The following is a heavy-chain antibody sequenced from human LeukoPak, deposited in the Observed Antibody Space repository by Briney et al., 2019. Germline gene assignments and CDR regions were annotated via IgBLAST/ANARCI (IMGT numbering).Heavy chain of an antibody. V-gene: IGHV3-23*01. CDR3: AKDLWFGEPTDGMDV. CDR1: GFTFSSYA. J-gene: IGHJ6*04. Sequence: GGSLRLSCAASGFTFSSYAMSWVRQAPGKGLEWVSAISGSGGSTYYADSVKGRFTISRDNSKNTLYLRMNSLRAEDTAVYYCAKDLWFGEPTDGMDVWGKGTTVTVSS. CDR2: ISGSGGST. D-gene: IGHD3-10*01.